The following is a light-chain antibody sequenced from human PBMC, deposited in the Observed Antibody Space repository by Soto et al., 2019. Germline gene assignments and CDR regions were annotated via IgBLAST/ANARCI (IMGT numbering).Light chain of an antibody. V-gene: IGKV1-5*03. CDR3: QQYHRSPVT. J-gene: IGKJ4*01. Sequence: DIQKTKCPSTLSALVGDRVTITCRASQSINSWLAWYQQKPGKAPNLLIYKASNLESGAPSRFSGSGSGTEFTLTISSLQPDDFATYYCQQYHRSPVTFGGGTKVEIK. CDR2: KAS. CDR1: QSINSW.